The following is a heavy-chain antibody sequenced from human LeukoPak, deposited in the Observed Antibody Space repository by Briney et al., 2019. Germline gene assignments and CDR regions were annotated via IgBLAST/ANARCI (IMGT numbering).Heavy chain of an antibody. CDR3: ARGGTVLRYVSGYYGMDV. CDR1: GGSFSGYY. D-gene: IGHD3-9*01. J-gene: IGHJ6*02. CDR2: INHSGST. Sequence: SETLSLTCAVYGGSFSGYYWSWIRQPPGKGLEWIGEINHSGSTNYNPSLKSRVTISADTSKNQFSLKLSSVTAADTAVYYCARGGTVLRYVSGYYGMDVWGQGTTVTVSS. V-gene: IGHV4-34*01.